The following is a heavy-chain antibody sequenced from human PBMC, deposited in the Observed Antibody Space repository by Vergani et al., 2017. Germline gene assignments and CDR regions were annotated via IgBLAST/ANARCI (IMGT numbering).Heavy chain of an antibody. J-gene: IGHJ6*03. D-gene: IGHD1-26*01. V-gene: IGHV3-48*01. Sequence: QLVESGGGWVQPGGSLRLSCVVSGFDFSSYIMNWVRQAPGKGLEWVSFVSTGTKSQSYAESVKGRFTISRDSSKNSLYLQMDSLRAEDTAVYYCAKGGSWGKGNTVTVS. CDR2: VSTGTKSQ. CDR1: GFDFSSYI. CDR3: AKGGS.